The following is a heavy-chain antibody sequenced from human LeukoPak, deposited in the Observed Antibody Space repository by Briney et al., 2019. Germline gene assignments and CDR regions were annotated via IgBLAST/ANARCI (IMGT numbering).Heavy chain of an antibody. CDR2: MNPNSGGT. CDR3: AREGDLYYDILTGYYNAYYFDY. Sequence: ASVKVSCKASGYTFISYDINWVRQATGQGLEWMGWMNPNSGGTNYAQKFQGWVTMTRDTSISTAYMELSRLRSDATAVYYCAREGDLYYDILTGYYNAYYFDYWGQGTLVTVSS. CDR1: GYTFISYD. D-gene: IGHD3-9*01. V-gene: IGHV1-2*04. J-gene: IGHJ4*02.